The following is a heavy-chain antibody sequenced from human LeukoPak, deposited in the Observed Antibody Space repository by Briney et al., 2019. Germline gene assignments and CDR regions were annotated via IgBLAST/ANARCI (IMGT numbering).Heavy chain of an antibody. V-gene: IGHV4-34*01. CDR2: INHSGST. CDR1: GGSFSGYY. D-gene: IGHD6-19*01. CDR3: ARSVGAVAAAPFDY. Sequence: SETLSLNCAVCGGSFSGYYWSWIRQPPGKGLKWIGEINHSGSTNYNPSLKSRVTISVDTSKNQFSLKLSSVTAADTAVYYCARSVGAVAAAPFDYWGQGTLVTVSS. J-gene: IGHJ4*02.